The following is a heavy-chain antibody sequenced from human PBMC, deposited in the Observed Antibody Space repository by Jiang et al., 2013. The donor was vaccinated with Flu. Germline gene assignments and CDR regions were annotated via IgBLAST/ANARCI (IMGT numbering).Heavy chain of an antibody. D-gene: IGHD4-23*01. CDR2: ISYTGTT. CDR3: ARGVGGFYFDF. V-gene: IGHV4-31*03. Sequence: GSGLVKPSQTLSLTCTVSGDSISNAAYYWSWIRQHPGKGLEWIGYISYTGTTYYNPSLKSRSTISVDTSKNQFSLKVTSVTAADTAVYYCARGVGGFYFDFWGQGALVTVSS. CDR1: GDSISNAAYY. J-gene: IGHJ4*02.